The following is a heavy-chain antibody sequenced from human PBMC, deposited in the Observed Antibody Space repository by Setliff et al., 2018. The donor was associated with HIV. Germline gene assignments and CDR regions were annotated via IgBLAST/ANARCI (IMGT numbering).Heavy chain of an antibody. V-gene: IGHV2-5*08. CDR3: AHTFLTGYYNAFDY. J-gene: IGHJ4*02. D-gene: IGHD3-9*01. CDR1: GGSIRSGNYY. CDR2: IYWDDDK. Sequence: TLSLTCTVSGGSIRSGNYYWSWIRQPPGKALEWLALIYWDDDKRYSPSLKSRLTITKDTSKNHVVLTMTNMDPVDTATYYCAHTFLTGYYNAFDYWGQGVLVTVSS.